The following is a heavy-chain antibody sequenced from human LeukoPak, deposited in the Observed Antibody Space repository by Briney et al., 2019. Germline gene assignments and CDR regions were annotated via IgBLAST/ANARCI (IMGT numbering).Heavy chain of an antibody. Sequence: SETLSLTCTVSGGSISSYYWSWIRQPPGKGLEWIGSIYYSGSTYYNPSLKSRVTISVDTSKNQFSLRLSSVTAADTAVYYCARGLREFGYYYYHMDVWGNGTTVTVSS. CDR3: ARGLREFGYYYYHMDV. D-gene: IGHD3-10*01. CDR2: IYYSGST. CDR1: GGSISSYY. V-gene: IGHV4-59*04. J-gene: IGHJ6*03.